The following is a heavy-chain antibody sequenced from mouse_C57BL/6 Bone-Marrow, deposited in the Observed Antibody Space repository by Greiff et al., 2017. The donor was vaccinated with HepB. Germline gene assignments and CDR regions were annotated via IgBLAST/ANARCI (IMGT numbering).Heavy chain of an antibody. CDR1: GFTFSDYG. Sequence: EVKLVESGGGLVKPGGSLKLSCAASGFTFSDYGMHWVRQAPEKGLEWVAYISSGSSTIYYADTVKGRFTISRDNAKNTLFLQMTSLRSEDTAMYYCARNGYEYDVGYWGQGTTLTVSS. CDR2: ISSGSSTI. J-gene: IGHJ2*01. CDR3: ARNGYEYDVGY. V-gene: IGHV5-17*01. D-gene: IGHD2-4*01.